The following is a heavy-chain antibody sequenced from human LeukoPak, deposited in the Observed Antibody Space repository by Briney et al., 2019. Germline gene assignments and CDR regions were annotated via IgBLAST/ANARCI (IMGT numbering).Heavy chain of an antibody. CDR3: AKEITNANGWYADS. J-gene: IGHJ4*02. CDR1: GFTFSSYA. CDR2: ISGGGDNT. V-gene: IGHV3-23*01. Sequence: GGSLRLSCAASGFTFSSYAMSWVRQVPGKGQEWVSGISGGGDNTHYADSVKGRFSIFRDNSRNTLHLQMSGLRAEDTALYYCAKEITNANGWYADSWGRGTLVTVSS. D-gene: IGHD6-19*01.